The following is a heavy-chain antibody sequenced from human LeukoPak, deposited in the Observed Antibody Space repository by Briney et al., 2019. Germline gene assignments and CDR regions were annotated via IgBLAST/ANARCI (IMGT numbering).Heavy chain of an antibody. CDR2: IYYSGST. J-gene: IGHJ4*02. V-gene: IGHV4-39*01. CDR1: GASISSFSYY. Sequence: SETLSLTCTVSGASISSFSYYWGWIRQPPGKGLDWFGSIYYSGSTYYTPSLKSRVTISVDTSKIQFSLKLTSVPAADTAVFYCARQEVGATAFYFDSWGQGALVTVFS. D-gene: IGHD1-26*01. CDR3: ARQEVGATAFYFDS.